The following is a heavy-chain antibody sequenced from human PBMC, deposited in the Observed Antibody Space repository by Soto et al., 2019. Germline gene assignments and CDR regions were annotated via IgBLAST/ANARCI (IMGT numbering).Heavy chain of an antibody. J-gene: IGHJ4*02. V-gene: IGHV1-69*08. CDR2: IIPILGIA. CDR1: GGTFSSYT. D-gene: IGHD3-9*01. Sequence: QVQLVQSGAEVKKPGSSVKVSCKASGGTFSSYTISWVRQAPGQGLEWMGRIIPILGIANYAQKFQGRVTITAEKSTSTAYMELSSLRSEDTAVYYCARDDILTGPFDYWGQGTLVTVSS. CDR3: ARDDILTGPFDY.